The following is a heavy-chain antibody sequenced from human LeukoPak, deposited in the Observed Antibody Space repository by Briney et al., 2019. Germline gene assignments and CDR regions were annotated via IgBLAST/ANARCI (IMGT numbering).Heavy chain of an antibody. J-gene: IGHJ3*02. CDR3: AAVSYLAFDI. CDR1: GFTFHHYS. V-gene: IGHV3-43*01. D-gene: IGHD2-21*01. CDR2: ISWDGGIT. Sequence: GGSLRLSCAASGFTFHHYSMHWVRQPPGKGLEWVSLISWDGGITYYADSVRGRFTISRDNAENSVYLQVTSLRVEDTAVYYCAAVSYLAFDIWGQGTMVTVSS.